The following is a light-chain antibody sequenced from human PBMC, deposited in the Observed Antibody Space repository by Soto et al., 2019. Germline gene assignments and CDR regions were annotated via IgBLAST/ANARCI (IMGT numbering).Light chain of an antibody. CDR3: QKYNSAPWT. V-gene: IGKV1-27*01. CDR2: GAS. CDR1: RGISIY. J-gene: IGKJ1*01. Sequence: DIQMTQSPSSLSASVGDRVTITCRASRGISIYLAWFQQKPGEVPKLLIYGASTLQSGVPSRFSGSGSGTDFTLTSSSLQPEDVATYYCQKYNSAPWTFGQGTKVEVK.